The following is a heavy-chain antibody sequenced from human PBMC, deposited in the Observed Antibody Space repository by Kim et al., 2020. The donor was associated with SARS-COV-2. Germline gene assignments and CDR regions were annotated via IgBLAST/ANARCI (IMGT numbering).Heavy chain of an antibody. J-gene: IGHJ4*02. D-gene: IGHD2-2*01. V-gene: IGHV1-3*01. Sequence: QKFQGRVTITRDTSASTAYMELSSLRSEDTAVYYCAREWGIVVVPAAIGYWGQGTLVTVSS. CDR3: AREWGIVVVPAAIGY.